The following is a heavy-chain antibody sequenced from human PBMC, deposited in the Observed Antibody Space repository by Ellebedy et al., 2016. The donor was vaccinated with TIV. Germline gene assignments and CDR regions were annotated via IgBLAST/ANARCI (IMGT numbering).Heavy chain of an antibody. V-gene: IGHV3-53*01. J-gene: IGHJ4*02. CDR3: AKSSVPATACFDY. CDR2: IYSGGYDGDSR. CDR1: GFSVSSND. D-gene: IGHD2-2*01. Sequence: PGGSLRLSCAASGFSVSSNDMSWVRQAPGKGLEWISLIYSGGYDGDSRYYADSVKGRFTMSRDNSKNTLYLQMNSLRAEDTAVDYCAKSSVPATACFDYWGQGTLVTVSS.